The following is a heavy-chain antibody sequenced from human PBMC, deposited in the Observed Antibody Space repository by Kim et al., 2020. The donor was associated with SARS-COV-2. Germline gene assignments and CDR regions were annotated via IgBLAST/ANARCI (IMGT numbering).Heavy chain of an antibody. V-gene: IGHV3-64D*09. J-gene: IGHJ4*02. Sequence: YADSVKGRFTISRDNSKNTLYLQMSTLRVEDTAVYYCVKDYDFWSGYGSYWGQGTLVTVSS. D-gene: IGHD3-3*01. CDR3: VKDYDFWSGYGSY.